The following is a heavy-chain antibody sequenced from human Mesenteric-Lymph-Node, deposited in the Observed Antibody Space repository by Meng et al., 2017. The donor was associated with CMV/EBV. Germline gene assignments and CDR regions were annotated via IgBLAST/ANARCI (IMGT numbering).Heavy chain of an antibody. CDR3: VREDTLLPQYFDL. Sequence: GGPLRLSCAASGFTFSDYAMHWVRQAPGKGLEGPEWVAVISYDERQKYYADSVRGRFTISRDNSKNTLYLQMDSLRVDDTALYYCVREDTLLPQYFDLWGQGTLVTVSS. J-gene: IGHJ4*02. CDR1: GFTFSDYA. CDR2: ISYDERQK. V-gene: IGHV3-30*04.